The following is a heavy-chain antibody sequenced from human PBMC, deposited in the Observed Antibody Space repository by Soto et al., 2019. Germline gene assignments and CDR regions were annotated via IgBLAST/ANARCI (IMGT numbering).Heavy chain of an antibody. CDR2: IDPSDSYT. CDR1: GYIFTSYW. D-gene: IGHD3-10*01. CDR3: ARHVPFGSFYYYGMDV. V-gene: IGHV5-10-1*01. Sequence: PGESLKISCNGSGYIFTSYWISWVRQMPGKGLEWMGRIDPSDSYTNYSPSFQGHVTISGDKSISTAYLQWSSLKASDTAMYYCARHVPFGSFYYYGMDVWGHGTTVTVSS. J-gene: IGHJ6*02.